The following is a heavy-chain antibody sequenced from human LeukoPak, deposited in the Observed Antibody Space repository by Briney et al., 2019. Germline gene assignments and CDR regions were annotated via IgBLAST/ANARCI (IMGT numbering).Heavy chain of an antibody. J-gene: IGHJ4*02. Sequence: GGSLRLSCAASGFTFSSFAMSWVRQAPGKGLEWVSAISGSGGSTYYTDSVKGRFTISRDNSKNTLYLQMNSLRAEDTAVYYCAIHSSGWYFDYWGQGTLVTVSS. CDR1: GFTFSSFA. CDR3: AIHSSGWYFDY. CDR2: ISGSGGST. D-gene: IGHD6-19*01. V-gene: IGHV3-23*01.